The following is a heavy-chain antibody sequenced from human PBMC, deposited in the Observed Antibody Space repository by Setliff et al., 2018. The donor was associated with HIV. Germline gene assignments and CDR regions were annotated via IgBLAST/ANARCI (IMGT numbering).Heavy chain of an antibody. V-gene: IGHV5-51*01. D-gene: IGHD3-10*01. Sequence: GESLKISCQASGYSFTTLWIAWVRQMPGKGLEWMGMVFPDDSDTRYSPSFQGQVRMSADKSINTAYLQWSSLKASDTAVYYCARSMGFKATTRLDFWGPGTLVTVSS. J-gene: IGHJ4*02. CDR2: VFPDDSDT. CDR1: GYSFTTLW. CDR3: ARSMGFKATTRLDF.